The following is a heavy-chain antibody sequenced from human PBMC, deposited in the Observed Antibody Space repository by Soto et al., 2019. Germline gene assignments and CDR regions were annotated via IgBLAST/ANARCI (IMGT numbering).Heavy chain of an antibody. CDR3: ARVVKSGDYGDYGKYYFDY. Sequence: QVQLVQSGAEVKKPGASVKVSCKASGYTFAYYEITWVRQAPGQGLEWKGWISAYSGNRNYEQKLQGRLTVTTETSTNTASRELRSLSPDDTAVYYCARVVKSGDYGDYGKYYFDYWGHGTLVTVSS. CDR1: GYTFAYYE. J-gene: IGHJ4*01. D-gene: IGHD4-17*01. V-gene: IGHV1-18*04. CDR2: ISAYSGNR.